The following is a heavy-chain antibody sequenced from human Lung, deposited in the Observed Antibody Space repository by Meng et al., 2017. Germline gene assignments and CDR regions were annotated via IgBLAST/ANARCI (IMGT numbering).Heavy chain of an antibody. D-gene: IGHD6-19*01. V-gene: IGHV4/OR15-8*02. CDR3: ASWIYSCGWQ. Sequence: QGRLQESGPGLGKPSGTLSLTCVVSGGSISSIDWWSWVRQPPGKGLEWIGEIYHGGDTNYNPSLKSRVTIAIDRSKNQFSLKLSSVTAADTAVYYCASWIYSCGWQWGQGTLVTVSS. CDR2: IYHGGDT. J-gene: IGHJ4*02. CDR1: GGSISSIDW.